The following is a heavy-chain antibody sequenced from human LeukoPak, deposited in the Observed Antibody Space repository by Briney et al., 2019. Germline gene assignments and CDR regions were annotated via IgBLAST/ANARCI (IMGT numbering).Heavy chain of an antibody. J-gene: IGHJ5*02. CDR3: ARTYSVPIFGVDVNWFDP. D-gene: IGHD3-3*01. CDR2: ITRSSSYI. CDR1: GFTFSSYS. V-gene: IGHV3-21*01. Sequence: KTGGSLRLSCSASGFTFSSYSMNWVRQAPGKGLEWVSSITRSSSYIYYADSVKGRFTTSRDNAKNSLSLQMRSLRAEDTAVYYCARTYSVPIFGVDVNWFDPWGQGTLVTVSS.